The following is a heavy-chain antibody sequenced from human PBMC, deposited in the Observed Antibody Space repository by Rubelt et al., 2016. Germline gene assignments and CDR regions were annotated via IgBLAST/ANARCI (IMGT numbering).Heavy chain of an antibody. CDR2: IHNDGSTT. D-gene: IGHD6-19*01. CDR1: GFTFSTYW. CDR3: ARAGVSGGQWLFY. V-gene: IGHV3-74*01. Sequence: EVQLVESGGGLVQPGGSLRLSCAASGFTFSTYWMNWVRQVTEKGLVWVSRIHNDGSTTSYADSVKGRFTIPRDTAKNTLDLQMNIQRAEDTAVYYCARAGVSGGQWLFYWGQGTRVTVSS. J-gene: IGHJ4*02.